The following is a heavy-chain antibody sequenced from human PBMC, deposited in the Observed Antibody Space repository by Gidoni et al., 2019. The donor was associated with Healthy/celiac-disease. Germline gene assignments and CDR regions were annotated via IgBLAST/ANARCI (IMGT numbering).Heavy chain of an antibody. CDR2: IKSKTDGGTT. CDR1: GFTFSNAW. CDR3: TTFELLLGEVDAFDI. J-gene: IGHJ3*02. Sequence: EVQLVESGGGLVKPGGSLRLSCAASGFTFSNAWMSWVRQAPGKGLEWVGRIKSKTDGGTTDYAAPVKGRFTISRDDSKNTLYLQMNSLKTEDTAVYYCTTFELLLGEVDAFDIWGQGTMVTVSS. V-gene: IGHV3-15*01. D-gene: IGHD2-15*01.